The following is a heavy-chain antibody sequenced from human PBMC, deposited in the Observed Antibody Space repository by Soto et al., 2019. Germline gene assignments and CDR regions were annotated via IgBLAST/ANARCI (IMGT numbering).Heavy chain of an antibody. D-gene: IGHD3-9*01. CDR1: GFTFSGSA. V-gene: IGHV3-73*01. CDR3: AKFGYYDILTGPDAFDI. Sequence: GGSLRLSCAASGFTFSGSAMHWVRQASGKGLEWVGRIRSKANSYATAYAASVKGRFTISRDDSKNTAYLQMNSLKTEDTAVYYCAKFGYYDILTGPDAFDIWGQGTMVTVSS. CDR2: IRSKANSYAT. J-gene: IGHJ3*02.